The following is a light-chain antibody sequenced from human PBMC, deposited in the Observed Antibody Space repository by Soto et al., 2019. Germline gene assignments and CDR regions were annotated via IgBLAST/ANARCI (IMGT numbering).Light chain of an antibody. Sequence: EIVMTQSPATLSVSPGERATLSCRASQSVSSNLAWYQQKPGQAPTLLIYGASTRATGIPVRFSGSGSGTEFTLTISSLQSEDFALYYCQQYNDWPPMYTFGQGTKLEIK. CDR1: QSVSSN. CDR3: QQYNDWPPMYT. J-gene: IGKJ2*01. CDR2: GAS. V-gene: IGKV3-15*01.